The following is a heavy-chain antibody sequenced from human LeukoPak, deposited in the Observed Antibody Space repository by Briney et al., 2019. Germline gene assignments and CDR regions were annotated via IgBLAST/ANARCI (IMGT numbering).Heavy chain of an antibody. CDR1: GGSISSSSYY. Sequence: SETLSLACTVSGGSISSSSYYWGWIRQPPGKGLEWIGSIYYSGSTYYNPSLKSRVTISVDTSKNQFSLKLSSVTAADTAVYYCARHGGDIVVVPAATPADYWGQGTLVTVSS. D-gene: IGHD2-2*01. J-gene: IGHJ4*02. CDR3: ARHGGDIVVVPAATPADY. CDR2: IYYSGST. V-gene: IGHV4-39*01.